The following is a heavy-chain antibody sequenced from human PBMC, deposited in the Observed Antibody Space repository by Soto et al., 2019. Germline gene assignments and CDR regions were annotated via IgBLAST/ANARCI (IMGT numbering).Heavy chain of an antibody. CDR2: ISAYNGNT. V-gene: IGHV1-18*01. J-gene: IGHJ6*03. CDR1: GYTFTSYG. Sequence: ASVKVSCKASGYTFTSYGISWVRQAPGQGLEWMGWISAYNGNTNYAQKLQGRVTMTTDTSTSTAYMELRSLRSDDTAVYYCARRLATRKNTRYYYYYMDVWGKGTTVTVSS. D-gene: IGHD1-26*01. CDR3: ARRLATRKNTRYYYYYMDV.